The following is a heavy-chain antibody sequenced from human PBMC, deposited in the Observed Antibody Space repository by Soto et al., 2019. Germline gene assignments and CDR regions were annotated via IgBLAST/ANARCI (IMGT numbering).Heavy chain of an antibody. D-gene: IGHD6-25*01. V-gene: IGHV1-8*01. CDR2: MNPNSGDT. J-gene: IGHJ4*02. CDR1: GYTFTSYD. Sequence: QVQLVQSGAEVKKPGASVKVSCKASGYTFTSYDINWVRQSTGQELEWWGWMNPNSGDTGYAQKFQGRVTMTGNTCLSTAYMELSSRRSEDTAVYYCARGPSSVVDWGQGTLVTGSS. CDR3: ARGPSSVVD.